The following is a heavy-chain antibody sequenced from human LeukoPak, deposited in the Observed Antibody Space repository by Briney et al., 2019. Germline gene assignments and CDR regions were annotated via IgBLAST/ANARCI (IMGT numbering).Heavy chain of an antibody. V-gene: IGHV4-59*01. CDR3: AREGKLTGYFGGLGFNY. Sequence: SETLSLTCTVSGGSLSSYYWSWIRQPPGKGLEWIGNIDYSGSTIYNPALNSRVTMSVDTSKNQFSLNLTSVTAADTAVYYCAREGKLTGYFGGLGFNYWGQGILVTVSS. CDR1: GGSLSSYY. J-gene: IGHJ4*02. D-gene: IGHD6-19*01. CDR2: IDYSGST.